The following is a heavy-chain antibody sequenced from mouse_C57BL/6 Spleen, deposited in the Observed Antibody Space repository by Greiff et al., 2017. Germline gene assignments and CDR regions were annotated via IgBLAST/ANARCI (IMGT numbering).Heavy chain of an antibody. Sequence: QVQLQQPGAELVQPGASVKLSCKASGYTFTSYWMPWVQQSPGRGLGWIGRIDPNSGGTKYNETFKSKATLTVDKPSSTAYVQLSSLTSEDSAVYYRARGDGYDVNDWGQGTTLTV. V-gene: IGHV1-72*01. CDR3: ARGDGYDVND. CDR1: GYTFTSYW. CDR2: IDPNSGGT. D-gene: IGHD2-2*01. J-gene: IGHJ2*01.